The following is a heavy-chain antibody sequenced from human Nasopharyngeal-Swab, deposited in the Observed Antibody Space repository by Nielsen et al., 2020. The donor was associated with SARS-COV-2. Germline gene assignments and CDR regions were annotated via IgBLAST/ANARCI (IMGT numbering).Heavy chain of an antibody. CDR3: TRGLTGHIVQWNPSPY. CDR1: GFSITTYG. Sequence: GGSLRLSCAASGFSITTYGMTWVRKAPGKGLEWVSGISELGSGIYYADSVWGRFSISRDTSKNTVYLQMNSLRADDTALYFCTRGLTGHIVQWNPSPYWGQGTLVTVSS. CDR2: ISELGSGI. V-gene: IGHV3-23*01. D-gene: IGHD1-14*01. J-gene: IGHJ4*02.